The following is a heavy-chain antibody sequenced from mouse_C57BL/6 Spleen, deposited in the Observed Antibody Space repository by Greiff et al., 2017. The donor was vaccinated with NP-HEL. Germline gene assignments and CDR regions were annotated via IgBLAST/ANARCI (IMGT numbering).Heavy chain of an antibody. CDR3: TGSYAMDY. Sequence: EVQLQQSGAELVRPGASVKLSCTASGFNIKDDYMHWVKQRPEQGLEWIGWIDPENGDTEYASKFQGKATITADTSSNAAYLQLSSLTSEDTAVYYCTGSYAMDYWGQGTSVTVSS. CDR1: GFNIKDDY. CDR2: IDPENGDT. V-gene: IGHV14-4*01. J-gene: IGHJ4*01. D-gene: IGHD1-2*01.